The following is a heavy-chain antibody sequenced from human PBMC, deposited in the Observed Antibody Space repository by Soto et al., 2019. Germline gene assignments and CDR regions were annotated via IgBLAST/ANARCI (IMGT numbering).Heavy chain of an antibody. CDR3: ARDREYNWNYNWFDP. CDR1: GYTFTSYG. V-gene: IGHV1-18*01. Sequence: QVQLVQSGAEVKKPGASVKVSCKASGYTFTSYGISWVRQAAGQGLEWMGWISTYNGNTNFTQKLQGRVTMTTDTSTSTDYMELRSLRSDDTAVYYCARDREYNWNYNWFDPWGQGTLVTVSS. J-gene: IGHJ5*02. CDR2: ISTYNGNT. D-gene: IGHD1-7*01.